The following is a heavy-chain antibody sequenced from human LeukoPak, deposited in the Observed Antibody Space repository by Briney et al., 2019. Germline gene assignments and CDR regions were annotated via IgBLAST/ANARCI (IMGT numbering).Heavy chain of an antibody. V-gene: IGHV3-11*04. CDR3: ARAATTVTNDAFDI. CDR2: ITVSGSTI. CDR1: GFAFSHYY. Sequence: PGGSLRLSCAASGFAFSHYYMSWIRQAPGRGLEWLSYITVSGSTIYYADSVKGRFTISRDNAKNSLYLQMNSLRAEDTAVYYCARAATTVTNDAFDIWGQGTMVTVSS. J-gene: IGHJ3*02. D-gene: IGHD4-17*01.